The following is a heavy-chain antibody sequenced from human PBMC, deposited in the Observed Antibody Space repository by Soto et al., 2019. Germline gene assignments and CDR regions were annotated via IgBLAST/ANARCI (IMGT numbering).Heavy chain of an antibody. V-gene: IGHV4-30-2*01. D-gene: IGHD4-17*01. CDR3: DRSATIRYYGMDV. CDR2: IYHSGST. Sequence: PSETLSLTCAVSGGSISSGGYSWSWIRQPPGKGLEWIGYIYHSGSTYYNPSLKSRVTISVDRSKNQFSLKLSSVTAADTAVYYCDRSATIRYYGMDVWGQGTTVT. CDR1: GGSISSGGYS. J-gene: IGHJ6*02.